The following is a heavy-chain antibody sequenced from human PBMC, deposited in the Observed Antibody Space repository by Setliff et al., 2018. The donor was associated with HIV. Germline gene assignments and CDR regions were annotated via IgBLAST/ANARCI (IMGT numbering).Heavy chain of an antibody. Sequence: SETLSLTCAVYGGSFSGYYWTWIRQPPGKGLEWVGEINHSGSTNYNPSLKSRVTISVDTSKNQFSLNLNSVTAADTAVYHCARVFRPSSSWYYNDFDPWGQGTLVTVSS. J-gene: IGHJ5*02. V-gene: IGHV4-34*01. D-gene: IGHD6-13*01. CDR1: GGSFSGYY. CDR3: ARVFRPSSSWYYNDFDP. CDR2: INHSGST.